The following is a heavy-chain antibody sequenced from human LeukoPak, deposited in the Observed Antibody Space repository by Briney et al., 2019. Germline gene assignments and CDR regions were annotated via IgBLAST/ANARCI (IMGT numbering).Heavy chain of an antibody. Sequence: GGSLRLSCAASGFTVSSNYMSWVRQAPGKGLEWVSAISGSGGSTYYADSVKGRFTISRDNSKNTLYLQMNSLRAEDTAVYYCAKDLGGSGYYYGMDVWGQGTTVTVSS. J-gene: IGHJ6*02. CDR2: ISGSGGST. V-gene: IGHV3-23*01. CDR1: GFTVSSNY. D-gene: IGHD1-26*01. CDR3: AKDLGGSGYYYGMDV.